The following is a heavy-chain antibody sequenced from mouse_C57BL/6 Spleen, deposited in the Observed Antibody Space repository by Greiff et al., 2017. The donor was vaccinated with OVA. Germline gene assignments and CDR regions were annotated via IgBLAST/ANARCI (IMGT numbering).Heavy chain of an antibody. Sequence: EVQVVESGGDLVKPGGSLKLSCAASGFTFSSYGMSWVRQTPDKRLEWVATISSGGSYTYYPDSVKGRFTISRDNAKNTLYLQMSSLKSEDTAMYYCARTYGSSYDYFDYWGQGTTLTVSS. J-gene: IGHJ2*01. V-gene: IGHV5-6*01. CDR3: ARTYGSSYDYFDY. CDR2: ISSGGSYT. CDR1: GFTFSSYG. D-gene: IGHD1-1*01.